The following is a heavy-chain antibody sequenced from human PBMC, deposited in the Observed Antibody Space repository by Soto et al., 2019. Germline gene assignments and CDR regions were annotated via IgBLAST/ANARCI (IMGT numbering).Heavy chain of an antibody. CDR3: ATTMIVVVTGNDAFDI. CDR2: IDPSDSYT. J-gene: IGHJ3*02. Sequence: RGESLKISCKGSGYSFTSYWISWVRQMPGKGLEWMGRIDPSDSYTNYSPSFQGHVTISADKSISTAYLQWSSLKASDTAMYYCATTMIVVVTGNDAFDIWGQGTMVTVSS. V-gene: IGHV5-10-1*01. D-gene: IGHD3-22*01. CDR1: GYSFTSYW.